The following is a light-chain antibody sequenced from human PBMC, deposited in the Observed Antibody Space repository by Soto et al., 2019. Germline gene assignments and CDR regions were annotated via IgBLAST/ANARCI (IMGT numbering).Light chain of an antibody. Sequence: ETVLTQSPGTLSLSPGERATLSCRASQSVSSSYLAWYQHKPGQAPRLLIYGASSRATGIPDRFSGSGSGTDFTLTIRRLEPEDFAVFYCQQYGSFPHTFVQGTKLEIK. V-gene: IGKV3-20*01. CDR3: QQYGSFPHT. CDR2: GAS. J-gene: IGKJ2*01. CDR1: QSVSSSY.